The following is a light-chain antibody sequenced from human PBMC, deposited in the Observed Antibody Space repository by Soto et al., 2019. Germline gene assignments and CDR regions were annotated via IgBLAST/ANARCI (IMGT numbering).Light chain of an antibody. CDR2: AAS. CDR1: QSISSN. J-gene: IGKJ2*01. Sequence: EIVMTQSPATLSVSPGERATLSCRASQSISSNLAWYQQKPGQAPRLLIYAASTSATGIPARFSGSGSGTEFTLTISSRQSEDFAVYYCQQYNTWPQTFGQGTKLEIK. V-gene: IGKV3-15*01. CDR3: QQYNTWPQT.